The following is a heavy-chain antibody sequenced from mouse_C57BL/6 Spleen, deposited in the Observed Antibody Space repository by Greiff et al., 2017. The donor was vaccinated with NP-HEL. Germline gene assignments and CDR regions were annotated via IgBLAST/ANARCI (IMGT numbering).Heavy chain of an antibody. Sequence: QVQLQQPGAELVRPGSSVKLSCKASGYTFTSYWMHWVKQRPIQGLEWIGNIDPSDSETHYNQKFKDKATLTVDKSSSTAYMQLSSLTSEDSAVFYCARGGELFYYAMYYWGQGTSVTVSS. CDR3: ARGGELFYYAMYY. J-gene: IGHJ4*01. V-gene: IGHV1-52*01. CDR1: GYTFTSYW. CDR2: IDPSDSET.